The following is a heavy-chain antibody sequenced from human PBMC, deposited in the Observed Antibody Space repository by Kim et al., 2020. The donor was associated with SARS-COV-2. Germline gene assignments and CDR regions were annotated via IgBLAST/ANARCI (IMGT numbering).Heavy chain of an antibody. Sequence: QKLQGRVTMTTDTSTSTAYMELRSLGSDDTAVYYCARDGTALLSMYGMDVWGQGTTVTVSS. D-gene: IGHD1-26*01. CDR3: ARDGTALLSMYGMDV. J-gene: IGHJ6*02. V-gene: IGHV1-18*01.